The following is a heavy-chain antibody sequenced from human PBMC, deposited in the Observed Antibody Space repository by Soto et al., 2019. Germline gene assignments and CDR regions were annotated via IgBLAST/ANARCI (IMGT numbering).Heavy chain of an antibody. CDR3: ARGGVLDADSAWFDP. D-gene: IGHD3-16*01. J-gene: IGHJ5*02. V-gene: IGHV3-23*01. CDR2: ISGGGGST. CDR1: GFTFSSYA. Sequence: EVQLLESGGGLVQPGGSLRLSCAASGFTFSSYAMGCVRQAPGKGLEWVSGISGGGGSTYYADSVKGRFTISRDKSKNTLYLQMNSLRAEDTAVYYCARGGVLDADSAWFDPWGQGTLVTVSS.